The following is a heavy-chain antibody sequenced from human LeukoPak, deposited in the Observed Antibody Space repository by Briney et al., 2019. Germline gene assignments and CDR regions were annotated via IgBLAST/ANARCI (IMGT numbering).Heavy chain of an antibody. Sequence: ASVTVSCKASGYTFTSYYMHWVRQAPGQGLEWMGIINPSGGSTNYAQKFQGRVTITRDMSTSTVYMELSSLRSEDTAVYFCARGLSSTSSFYYNYYYMDVWGKGTTVTVSS. J-gene: IGHJ6*03. D-gene: IGHD2-2*01. CDR3: ARGLSSTSSFYYNYYYMDV. V-gene: IGHV1-46*01. CDR1: GYTFTSYY. CDR2: INPSGGST.